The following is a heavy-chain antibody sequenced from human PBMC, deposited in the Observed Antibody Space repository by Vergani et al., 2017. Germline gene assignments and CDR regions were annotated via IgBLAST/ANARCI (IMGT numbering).Heavy chain of an antibody. V-gene: IGHV3-48*04. Sequence: VQLVESGGGVVQPGRSLRLSCAASGFTFSSYSMNWVRQAPGKGLEWVSYISSSSSTIYYADSVKGRFTISRDNAKNSLYLQMNSLRAEDTAVYYCAREIGSTAYYYYYMDVWGKGTTVTVSS. CDR2: ISSSSSTI. CDR3: AREIGSTAYYYYYMDV. D-gene: IGHD1-26*01. J-gene: IGHJ6*03. CDR1: GFTFSSYS.